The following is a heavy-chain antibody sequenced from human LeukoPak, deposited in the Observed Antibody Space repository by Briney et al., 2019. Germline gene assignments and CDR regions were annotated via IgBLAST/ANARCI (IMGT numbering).Heavy chain of an antibody. Sequence: PSETLSLTCAVYGGSFSGYYWSWIRQPPGKGLEWTGEINHSGSTNYNPSLKSRVTISVDTSKNQFSLKLSSVTAADTAVYYCARVDTAMVTGDYYYYYGMDVWGQGTTVTVSS. V-gene: IGHV4-34*01. CDR2: INHSGST. CDR3: ARVDTAMVTGDYYYYYGMDV. J-gene: IGHJ6*02. CDR1: GGSFSGYY. D-gene: IGHD5-18*01.